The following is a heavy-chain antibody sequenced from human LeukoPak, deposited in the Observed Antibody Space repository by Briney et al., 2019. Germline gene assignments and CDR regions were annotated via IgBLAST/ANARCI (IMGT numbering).Heavy chain of an antibody. Sequence: PGRSLRLSCAASGFAFSTYTMNWVRQAPGKGLEWVSSISATSSYIYYADSAKGRFTISRDNAKNALFLQLNSLRADDTAVYYCARAHFPITVFRLVHYNDYSGQGTLVTVSS. CDR1: GFAFSTYT. V-gene: IGHV3-21*01. CDR3: ARAHFPITVFRLVHYNDY. J-gene: IGHJ4*02. CDR2: ISATSSYI. D-gene: IGHD3-3*01.